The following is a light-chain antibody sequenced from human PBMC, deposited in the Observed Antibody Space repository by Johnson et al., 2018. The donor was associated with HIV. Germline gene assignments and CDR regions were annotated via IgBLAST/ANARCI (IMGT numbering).Light chain of an antibody. V-gene: IGLV1-51*01. J-gene: IGLJ1*01. CDR2: DND. Sequence: QSVLTQPPSLSAAPGQKVTISCSGSSSDIGNNYVSWYQHLPGTAPKLLIYDNDKRPSGIPDRFSGSKSGTSATLGITGVQTGDEADYYCGTWDNSLSNGGVFGTGTKVTVL. CDR3: GTWDNSLSNGGV. CDR1: SSDIGNNY.